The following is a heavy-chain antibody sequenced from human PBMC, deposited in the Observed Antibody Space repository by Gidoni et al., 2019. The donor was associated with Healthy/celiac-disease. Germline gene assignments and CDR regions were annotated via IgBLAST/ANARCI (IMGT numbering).Heavy chain of an antibody. CDR3: ARGLGYCSSTSCQKDY. J-gene: IGHJ4*02. V-gene: IGHV4-34*01. Sequence: QVQLQQWGAGLLKPSETLSLTCAVYGGSFSGDYWSWIRQPPGKGLEWIGEINHSGSTNYNPSLKSRVTISVDTSKNQFSLKLSSVTAADTAVYYCARGLGYCSSTSCQKDYWGQGTLVTVSS. CDR2: INHSGST. CDR1: GGSFSGDY. D-gene: IGHD2-2*01.